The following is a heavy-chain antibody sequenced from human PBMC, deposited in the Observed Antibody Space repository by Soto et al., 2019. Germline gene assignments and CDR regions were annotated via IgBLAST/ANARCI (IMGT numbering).Heavy chain of an antibody. Sequence: PSQTLSLTCAISGDSVSSSSVIWNWIRQSPSRGLEWLGRTYYRSKWYNDYAESVKSRVTINPDTSKNQFSLQLNSVTPEDTAVYYCVRLVGNSWLDSWGQGTQVTVSS. CDR2: TYYRSKWYN. D-gene: IGHD1-26*01. CDR1: GDSVSSSSVI. CDR3: VRLVGNSWLDS. J-gene: IGHJ5*01. V-gene: IGHV6-1*01.